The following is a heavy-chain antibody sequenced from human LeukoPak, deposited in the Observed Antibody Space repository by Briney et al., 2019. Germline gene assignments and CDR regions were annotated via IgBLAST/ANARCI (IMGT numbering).Heavy chain of an antibody. CDR1: GYTFTDYY. J-gene: IGHJ4*02. V-gene: IGHV1-2*02. CDR3: ARADYYGSGSYPNDY. D-gene: IGHD3-10*01. CDR2: INPNSGGT. Sequence: GASVKVSCKASGYTFTDYYMHWVRQAPGQGLEWMGWINPNSGGTNYAQKFQGRVTMTRDKSISTAYMELYSLRSDDTAVYYCARADYYGSGSYPNDYWGQGTLVTVSS.